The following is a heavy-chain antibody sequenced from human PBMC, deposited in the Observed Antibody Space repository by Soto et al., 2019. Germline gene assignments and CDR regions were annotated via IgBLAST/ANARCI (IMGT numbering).Heavy chain of an antibody. Sequence: SETLSLTGTVSGGSISSYYWSWIRQPPGKGLEWIGYTYYSGSTNYNPSLKSRVTISVDTSKNQFSLKLSSVTAADTAVYYCARAVGHCSSTSCYPYYYYGMDVWGQGTTVTVSS. J-gene: IGHJ6*02. CDR1: GGSISSYY. D-gene: IGHD2-2*01. CDR3: ARAVGHCSSTSCYPYYYYGMDV. CDR2: TYYSGST. V-gene: IGHV4-59*01.